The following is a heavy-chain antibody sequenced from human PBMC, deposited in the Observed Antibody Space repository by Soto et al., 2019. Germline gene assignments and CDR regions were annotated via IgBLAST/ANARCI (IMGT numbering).Heavy chain of an antibody. CDR3: ARERSYCSSTSCYSLPQRPQNYYYYYGMDV. J-gene: IGHJ6*02. D-gene: IGHD2-2*01. CDR1: GYTFTSYG. Sequence: GASVKVSCKASGYTFTSYGISWVRQAPGQGLEWMGWISAYNGNTNYAQKLQGRVTMTTDTSTSTAYMELRSLRSDDTAVYYCARERSYCSSTSCYSLPQRPQNYYYYYGMDVWGQGTTVTVSS. V-gene: IGHV1-18*04. CDR2: ISAYNGNT.